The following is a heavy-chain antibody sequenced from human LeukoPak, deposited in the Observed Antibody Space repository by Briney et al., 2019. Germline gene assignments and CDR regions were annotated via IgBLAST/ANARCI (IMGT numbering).Heavy chain of an antibody. D-gene: IGHD2-15*01. CDR3: ARGYCSGGSCYSWFDP. J-gene: IGHJ5*02. CDR2: IYYSGST. CDR1: GGSISSSSYY. V-gene: IGHV4-39*01. Sequence: SETLSLTCTVSGGSISSSSYYWGWIRQPPGKGLEWIGSIYYSGSTYYNPSFKSRVTISEDTSKNQFSLKLSSVTAADTAVYYCARGYCSGGSCYSWFDPWGQGTLVTVSS.